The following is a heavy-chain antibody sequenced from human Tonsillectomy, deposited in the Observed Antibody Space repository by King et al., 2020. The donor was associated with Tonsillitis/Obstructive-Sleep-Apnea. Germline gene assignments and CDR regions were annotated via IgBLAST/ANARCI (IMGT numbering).Heavy chain of an antibody. CDR1: GYSFTNYW. D-gene: IGHD3-3*01. CDR2: IYAGDSET. CDR3: AGVYYDFWIKYVNAFDI. J-gene: IGHJ3*02. V-gene: IGHV5-51*01. Sequence: VQLVESGAEVKKPGESLKISCKGSGYSFTNYWIGWVRQMPGKGLEWMGIIYAGDSETRYSPSFEGQVTISVDKSISTAYLQWSSLKASDTAMYYCAGVYYDFWIKYVNAFDIWGQGTMVTVSS.